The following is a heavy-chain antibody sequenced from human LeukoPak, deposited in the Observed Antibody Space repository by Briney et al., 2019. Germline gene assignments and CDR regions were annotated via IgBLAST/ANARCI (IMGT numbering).Heavy chain of an antibody. CDR2: ISSSSSTI. J-gene: IGHJ3*02. D-gene: IGHD6-13*01. V-gene: IGHV3-48*04. CDR1: GFTFSSYS. CDR3: ARCEDSSSWNDAFDI. Sequence: QPGGSLRLSCAASGFTFSSYSMNWVRQAPGKGLEWVSYISSSSSTIYYADSVKGRFTISRDNAKNSLYLQMNSLRAEDTAVYYCARCEDSSSWNDAFDIWGQGTMVTVSS.